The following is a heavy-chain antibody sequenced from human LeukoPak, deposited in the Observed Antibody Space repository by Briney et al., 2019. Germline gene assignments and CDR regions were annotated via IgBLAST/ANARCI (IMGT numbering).Heavy chain of an antibody. D-gene: IGHD3-10*01. J-gene: IGHJ5*02. V-gene: IGHV1-69*06. CDR3: AREFDRFGDGSWFDP. Sequence: PVKVSCKASGGTFSSYAISWVRQAPGQGLEWMGGIIPIFGTANYAQKFQGRVTITADKSTSTAYMELSSLRSEDTAVYYCAREFDRFGDGSWFDPWGQGTLVTVSS. CDR2: IIPIFGTA. CDR1: GGTFSSYA.